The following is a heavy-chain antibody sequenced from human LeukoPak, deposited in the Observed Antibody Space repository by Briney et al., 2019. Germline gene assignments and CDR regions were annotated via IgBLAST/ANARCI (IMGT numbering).Heavy chain of an antibody. D-gene: IGHD1-26*01. J-gene: IGHJ5*02. CDR3: ARGATDTTRWFGP. V-gene: IGHV3-21*01. CDR2: ISRASESI. Sequence: GGSLRLSCAASGFTFNTYSMSWVRQAPGKGLEWVSIISRASESIFYADSVKGRFTISRDNAKNSLYLQMNDLRAEDTAAYYCARGATDTTRWFGPWGQGTLVTVSS. CDR1: GFTFNTYS.